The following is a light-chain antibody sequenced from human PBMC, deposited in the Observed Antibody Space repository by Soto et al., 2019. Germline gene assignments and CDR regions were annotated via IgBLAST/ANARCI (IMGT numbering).Light chain of an antibody. Sequence: QSALTQPRSVSGSPGQSVTISCTGTSSDVGGYNYVSWYQQHPGKAPKLMIYDVSKRPSGVPDRVSGSKSGNTASLTISGLHDEDEADYYCCSSAGRYNVVFGGGTKLTVL. CDR1: SSDVGGYNY. J-gene: IGLJ2*01. CDR3: CSSAGRYNVV. CDR2: DVS. V-gene: IGLV2-11*01.